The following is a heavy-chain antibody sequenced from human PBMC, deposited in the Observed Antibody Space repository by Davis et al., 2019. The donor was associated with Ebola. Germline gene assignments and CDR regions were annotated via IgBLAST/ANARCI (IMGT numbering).Heavy chain of an antibody. CDR3: ARDQRAYDSSVYCLY. D-gene: IGHD3-22*01. J-gene: IGHJ4*02. CDR2: ISYDGNNK. CDR1: GFTFSTYT. Sequence: LSLTCAASGFTFSTYTMHWVRQAPGKGLEWVATISYDGNNKYNADSVKGRFTISRDNSKNTLYLQMDSLRPEDTAVYYCARDQRAYDSSVYCLYWGQGTLVTVSS. V-gene: IGHV3-30-3*01.